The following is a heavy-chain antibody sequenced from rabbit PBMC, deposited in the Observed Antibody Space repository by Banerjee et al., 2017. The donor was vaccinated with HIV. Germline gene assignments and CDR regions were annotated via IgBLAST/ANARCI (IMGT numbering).Heavy chain of an antibody. CDR3: ARDTGTSFSSYGMDL. CDR1: GVSFSTNSY. Sequence: QEQLVESGGGLVKPEGSLTLTCTASGVSFSTNSYMCWVRQAPGKGLEWIACINAITGKAVYANWAKGRFTCSKTSSTTVDLTMTSLTAADTATYFCARDTGTSFSSYGMDLWGPGTLVTVS. J-gene: IGHJ6*01. V-gene: IGHV1S45*01. D-gene: IGHD7-1*01. CDR2: INAITGKA.